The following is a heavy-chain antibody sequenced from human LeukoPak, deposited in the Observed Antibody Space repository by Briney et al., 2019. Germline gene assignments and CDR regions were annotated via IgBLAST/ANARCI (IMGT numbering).Heavy chain of an antibody. J-gene: IGHJ4*02. Sequence: GGSLRLSCAASGFTFSNAWMSWVRQAPGKGLEWVGRIKSKTDGGTTDYAAPVKGRFTISRDDSKNALYLQMNSLKTEDTAVYYCILWFGELLDYWGQGTLVTVSS. CDR3: ILWFGELLDY. V-gene: IGHV3-15*01. CDR2: IKSKTDGGTT. D-gene: IGHD3-10*01. CDR1: GFTFSNAW.